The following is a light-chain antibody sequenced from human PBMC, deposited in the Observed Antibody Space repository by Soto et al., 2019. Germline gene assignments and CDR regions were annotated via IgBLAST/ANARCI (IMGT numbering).Light chain of an antibody. Sequence: QSALTQPASVSGSPGQSITISCTGTSSDVGGYNYVSWYQQHPGKAPKLMIYDVSNRPSGVSNRFSGSKSGNTASLTISGLQAEDEADYYCSSYTSSSTLDVVFGGGTKLTV. V-gene: IGLV2-14*01. J-gene: IGLJ2*01. CDR3: SSYTSSSTLDVV. CDR2: DVS. CDR1: SSDVGGYNY.